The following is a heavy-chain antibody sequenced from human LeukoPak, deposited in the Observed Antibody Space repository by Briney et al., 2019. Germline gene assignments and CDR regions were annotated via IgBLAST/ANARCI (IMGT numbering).Heavy chain of an antibody. Sequence: ASVQVSCKASVYTFTSYYMHWVRQAPGQGLAWMGIINPSGGSTSYAQKFQGRVTMTRDTSTSTVYMELSSLRSEDTAVYYCARETTVTTSDAFYICGPGTTVTVSS. D-gene: IGHD4-17*01. CDR3: ARETTVTTSDAFYI. V-gene: IGHV1-46*01. CDR2: INPSGGST. CDR1: VYTFTSYY. J-gene: IGHJ3*02.